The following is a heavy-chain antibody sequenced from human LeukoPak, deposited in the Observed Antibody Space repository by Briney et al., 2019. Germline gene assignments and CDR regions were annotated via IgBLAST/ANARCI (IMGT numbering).Heavy chain of an antibody. CDR1: GFTFSSYE. Sequence: PGGSLRLSCAASGFTFSSYEMNWVRQAPGKGLEWVSYISSSGSTIYYADSVKGRFTISRDNAKNSLYLQMNSLRAEDTAVYYCARGYYYDSSGQGSLLYWGQGTLVTVSS. CDR2: ISSSGSTI. V-gene: IGHV3-48*03. CDR3: ARGYYYDSSGQGSLLY. D-gene: IGHD3-22*01. J-gene: IGHJ4*02.